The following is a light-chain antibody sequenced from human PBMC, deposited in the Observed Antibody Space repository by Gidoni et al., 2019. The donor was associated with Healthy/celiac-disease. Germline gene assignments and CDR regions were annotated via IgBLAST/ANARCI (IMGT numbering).Light chain of an antibody. Sequence: IVMTPSPDSLAVSLGERATINCKSSQSVLYSSNNKNYLAWYQQKPGQPPKLLIYWASTREAGVPDRFSGSGSGTEFTLTISSLQAEDVAVYYCQQYYSTPWTFGQGTKVEIK. CDR2: WAS. CDR1: QSVLYSSNNKNY. V-gene: IGKV4-1*01. J-gene: IGKJ1*01. CDR3: QQYYSTPWT.